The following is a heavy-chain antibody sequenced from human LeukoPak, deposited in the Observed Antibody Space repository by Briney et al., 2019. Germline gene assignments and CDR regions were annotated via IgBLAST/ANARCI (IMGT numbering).Heavy chain of an antibody. CDR2: NYYRGST. CDR1: GGSVSSAGYY. CDR3: ARATGYCGSSSCYSLDY. D-gene: IGHD2-2*01. J-gene: IGHJ4*02. V-gene: IGHV4-31*03. Sequence: SQTLSLTCTVSGGSVSSAGYYWSWIRQHPGKALEWIGYNYYRGSTYFNPSLKSRVTLSVDTSANQFSLKLSSVTAADTAVYYCARATGYCGSSSCYSLDYWGQGTLVTVSS.